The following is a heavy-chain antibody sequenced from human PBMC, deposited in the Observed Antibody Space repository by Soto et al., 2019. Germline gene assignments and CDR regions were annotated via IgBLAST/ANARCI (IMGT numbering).Heavy chain of an antibody. V-gene: IGHV3-74*01. Sequence: GGSLRLSCVGSGFRFSDYPLNWVRQAPGQGLEWVSRMNSDGSTTNYADSVKGRFTVSRDNARNTLHLQMNSLRAEDTAVYYCATAEVDYWGPGTLVTVS. CDR1: GFRFSDYP. J-gene: IGHJ4*02. CDR3: ATAEVDY. CDR2: MNSDGSTT.